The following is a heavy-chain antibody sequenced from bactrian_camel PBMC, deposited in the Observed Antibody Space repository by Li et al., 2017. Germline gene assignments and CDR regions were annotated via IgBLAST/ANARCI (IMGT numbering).Heavy chain of an antibody. Sequence: HVQLVESGGGSVQAGGSLTLSCVNSGYTYSYYVMGWFRQAPGKEREGVAGTYGSGGHTYYHPSVAGRFTVSRDNTKNSMSLQMDRLEVEDTAIYYCAVAYVSGYCPLGPSEYSYWGQGTQVTVS. CDR1: GYTYSYYV. D-gene: IGHD5*01. V-gene: IGHV3S63*01. CDR3: AVAYVSGYCPLGPSEYSY. J-gene: IGHJ4*01. CDR2: TYGSGGHT.